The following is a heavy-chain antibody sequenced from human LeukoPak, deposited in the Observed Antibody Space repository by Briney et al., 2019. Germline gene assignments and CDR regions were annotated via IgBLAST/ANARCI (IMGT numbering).Heavy chain of an antibody. CDR1: GYTLTELS. J-gene: IGHJ1*01. Sequence: ASVKVSCKVSGYTLTELSMHWVRQAPGKGLEWMGGFDPEDGETIYAQKFQGRVTMTEDTSTDTAYMELSSLRSEDTAVYYCATVSRDSSGWFNSRYFQHWGQGTLVTVSS. D-gene: IGHD6-19*01. V-gene: IGHV1-24*01. CDR3: ATVSRDSSGWFNSRYFQH. CDR2: FDPEDGET.